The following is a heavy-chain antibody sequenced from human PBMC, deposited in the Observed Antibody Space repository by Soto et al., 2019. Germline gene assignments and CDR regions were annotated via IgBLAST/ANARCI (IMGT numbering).Heavy chain of an antibody. Sequence: QVQLVESGGGVVQPGRSLRLSCAASGFTFSSYAVHWVRQAPGKGLEWVAVISYDGSNKYYADSVKGRFTISRDNSKNTLYLQMNSLRAEDTAVYYCARESPSRRMDVWGQGTTVTVSS. CDR3: ARESPSRRMDV. V-gene: IGHV3-30-3*01. CDR1: GFTFSSYA. CDR2: ISYDGSNK. J-gene: IGHJ6*02.